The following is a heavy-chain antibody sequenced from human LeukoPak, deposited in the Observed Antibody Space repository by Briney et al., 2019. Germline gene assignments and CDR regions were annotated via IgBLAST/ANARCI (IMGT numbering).Heavy chain of an antibody. CDR1: GFTFSNYA. V-gene: IGHV3-30-3*01. J-gene: IGHJ4*02. D-gene: IGHD3-10*01. Sequence: GGSLRLSCAASGFTFSNYAMHWARQAPGKGLEWVAFISHDRSNSCHADSVKGRFTISRDNSKNTLYLQMNSLTDEDTAVYYCARDSSGSYMSDYWGQGTLVTVSS. CDR3: ARDSSGSYMSDY. CDR2: ISHDRSNS.